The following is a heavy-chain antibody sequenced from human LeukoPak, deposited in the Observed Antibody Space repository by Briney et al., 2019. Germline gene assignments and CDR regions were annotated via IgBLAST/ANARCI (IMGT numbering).Heavy chain of an antibody. Sequence: GGSLRLSCAPSGFTFSYYEMNWVRQAPGKGLEWVSFISTSGSLIYYADSVKGRFTISRDNAKNSLYLQMNGLRAEDTAIYYCARVSGRGWHFDYWGQGTLVTVSS. V-gene: IGHV3-48*03. CDR2: ISTSGSLI. D-gene: IGHD1-26*01. CDR3: ARVSGRGWHFDY. J-gene: IGHJ4*02. CDR1: GFTFSYYE.